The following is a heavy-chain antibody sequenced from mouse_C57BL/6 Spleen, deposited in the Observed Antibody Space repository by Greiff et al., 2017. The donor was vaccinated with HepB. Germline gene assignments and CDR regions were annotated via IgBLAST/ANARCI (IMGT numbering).Heavy chain of an antibody. CDR3: ARVGYYGSRPFDD. CDR1: GYTFTSYW. V-gene: IGHV1-69*01. D-gene: IGHD1-1*01. J-gene: IGHJ2*01. CDR2: IDPSDSYT. Sequence: QVQLKQPGAELVMPGASLKLSCEASGYTFTSYWMHWVKQGPGQGLEWIGEIDPSDSYTNYTEKFKGKSTLTVDKSSSTAYMQRSRLTSEDSAVYYIARVGYYGSRPFDDWGQGTTLTVAT.